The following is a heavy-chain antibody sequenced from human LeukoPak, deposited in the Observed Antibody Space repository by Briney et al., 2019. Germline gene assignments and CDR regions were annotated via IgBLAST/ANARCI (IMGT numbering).Heavy chain of an antibody. CDR2: IYYTGST. CDR3: ARDGPSGLFDP. CDR1: GGSVSGHS. J-gene: IGHJ5*02. V-gene: IGHV4-59*02. Sequence: PSETLSLTCTVSGGSVSGHSWSWIRQPPGKGLEWIGYIYYTGSTNYNPSLKSRVTISVDTSRNQFSLRLSSVTAADTAVYYCARDGPSGLFDPWGQGTLVTVSS. D-gene: IGHD1-26*01.